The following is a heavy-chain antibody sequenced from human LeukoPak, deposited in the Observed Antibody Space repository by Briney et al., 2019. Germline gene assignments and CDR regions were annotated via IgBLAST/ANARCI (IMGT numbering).Heavy chain of an antibody. CDR3: TKAPPGKFDP. J-gene: IGHJ5*02. CDR1: GFTFSYYG. CDR2: IRYDGTNK. V-gene: IGHV3-30*02. Sequence: PGGSLRLSCAASGFTFSYYGMQWVRQAPGKGLEWVAFIRYDGTNKYYADSVKGRFSISRDNSKNTLYLQMNSLRAEDTAVYYCTKAPPGKFDPWGQGTLVTVSS. D-gene: IGHD3-10*01.